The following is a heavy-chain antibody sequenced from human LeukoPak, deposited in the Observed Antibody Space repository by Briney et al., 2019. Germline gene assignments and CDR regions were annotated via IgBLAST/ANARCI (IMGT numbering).Heavy chain of an antibody. CDR1: GGSISSGGYY. CDR2: IYYSGST. J-gene: IGHJ4*02. V-gene: IGHV4-31*03. D-gene: IGHD3-22*01. CDR3: ARDRRDSSGYYPTGD. Sequence: SETLSLTCTVSGGSISSGGYYWSWSRQHPGKGLEWIGYIYYSGSTYYNPSLKSRVTISVDTSKNQFSLKLSSVTAADTAVYYCARDRRDSSGYYPTGDWGQGTLVTVSS.